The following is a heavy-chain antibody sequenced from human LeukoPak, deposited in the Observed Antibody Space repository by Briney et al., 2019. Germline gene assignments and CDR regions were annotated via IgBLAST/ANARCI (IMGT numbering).Heavy chain of an antibody. CDR2: IYYSGST. CDR3: ASYKRISAAGPYWYFDL. J-gene: IGHJ2*01. D-gene: IGHD6-13*01. Sequence: SETLSLTCTVSGGSISSSSYYWGWIRQPPGKGLEWIGSIYYSGSTYYNPSLKSRVTISVDTSKNQFSLKLSSVTAADTAVYYCASYKRISAAGPYWYFDLWSRGTLVTVSS. CDR1: GGSISSSSYY. V-gene: IGHV4-39*07.